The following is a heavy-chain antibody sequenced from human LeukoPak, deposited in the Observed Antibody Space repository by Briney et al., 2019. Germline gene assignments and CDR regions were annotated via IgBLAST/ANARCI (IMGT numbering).Heavy chain of an antibody. D-gene: IGHD6-13*01. CDR1: GFTFSSYA. V-gene: IGHV3-30*04. CDR3: ARDKSSSWYYYYYGMDV. CDR2: ISYDGGNK. Sequence: GGSLRLSCAASGFTFSSYAMHWVRQAPGKGLEWVAVISYDGGNKYYADSVKGRFTISRDNSKNTLYLQMNSLRAEDTAVYYCARDKSSSWYYYYYGMDVWGQGTTVTVSS. J-gene: IGHJ6*02.